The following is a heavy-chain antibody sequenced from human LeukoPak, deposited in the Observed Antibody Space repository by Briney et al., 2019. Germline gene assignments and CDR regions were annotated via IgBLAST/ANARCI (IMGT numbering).Heavy chain of an antibody. CDR2: INPSGGST. V-gene: IGHV1-46*01. D-gene: IGHD6-19*01. CDR1: GYTFTSYY. J-gene: IGHJ4*02. Sequence: GASVKVSCKASGYTFTSYYMHWVRQAPGQGLEWMGIINPSGGSTSYAQKFQGRVTMTRDTFTSTVYMELSSLRSEDTAVYYCARDDPAVAGIDYWGQGTLVTVSS. CDR3: ARDDPAVAGIDY.